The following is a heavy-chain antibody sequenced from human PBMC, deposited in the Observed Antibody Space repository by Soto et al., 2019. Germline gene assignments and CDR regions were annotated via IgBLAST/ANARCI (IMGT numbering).Heavy chain of an antibody. CDR2: VSAYNGNT. D-gene: IGHD3-10*01. J-gene: IGHJ4*02. CDR3: ARDRYVGKIGFGESIPIDY. V-gene: IGHV1-18*01. CDR1: GYTFTSYG. Sequence: QVQLVQSGAEVKKPGASGKVSCKASGYTFTSYGISWVRQAPGQGLEWMGGVSAYNGNTNYAQKRQGRVTMTTDTSTSTAYMELRSLRSDDTAVYYCARDRYVGKIGFGESIPIDYWGQGTLVTVSS.